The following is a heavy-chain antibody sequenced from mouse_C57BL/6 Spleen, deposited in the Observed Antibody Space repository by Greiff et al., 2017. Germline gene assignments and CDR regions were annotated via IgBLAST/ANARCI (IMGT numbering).Heavy chain of an antibody. J-gene: IGHJ4*01. CDR3: ARRHYGYDDYYAMDY. Sequence: EVKLMESGGDLVKPGGSLKLSCAASGFTFSSYGMSWVRQTPDKRLEWVATISSGGSYTYYPDSVKGRFTISRDNAKNTLYLQMSSLKSEDTAMYYCARRHYGYDDYYAMDYWGQGTSVTVSS. D-gene: IGHD2-2*01. CDR1: GFTFSSYG. CDR2: ISSGGSYT. V-gene: IGHV5-6*02.